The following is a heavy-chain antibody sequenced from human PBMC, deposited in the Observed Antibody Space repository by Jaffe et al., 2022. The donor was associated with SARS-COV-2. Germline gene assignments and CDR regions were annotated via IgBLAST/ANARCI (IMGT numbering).Heavy chain of an antibody. CDR2: MYYRGTT. D-gene: IGHD6-19*01. Sequence: QVQLQESGPGLVKSSETLSLTCTVSGGSITSGDYYWNWIRQLPGKGLEWIGYMYYRGTTYYSASFKSRVTISRDTSKNQFSLNLNSVTAADTAVYFCARETRAYATSSGSISGWYFFDSWGQGTPVTVS. CDR1: GGSITSGDYY. CDR3: ARETRAYATSSGSISGWYFFDS. V-gene: IGHV4-31*03. J-gene: IGHJ4*02.